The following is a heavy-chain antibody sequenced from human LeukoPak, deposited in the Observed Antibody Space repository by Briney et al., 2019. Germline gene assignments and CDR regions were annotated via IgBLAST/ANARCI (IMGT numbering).Heavy chain of an antibody. CDR2: INAGNGNT. CDR3: ARGGYSYGFGSYYYGMDV. D-gene: IGHD5-18*01. V-gene: IGHV1-3*01. Sequence: ASVKVSCKASGYTFTSYAMHWVRQAPGQRLEWMGWINAGNGNTKYSQKFQGRVTITRDTSASTAYMELSSLRSEDTAVYYCARGGYSYGFGSYYYGMDVWGQGTTVTVSS. CDR1: GYTFTSYA. J-gene: IGHJ6*02.